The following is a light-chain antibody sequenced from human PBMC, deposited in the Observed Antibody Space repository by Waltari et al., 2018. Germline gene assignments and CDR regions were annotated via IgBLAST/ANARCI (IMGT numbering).Light chain of an antibody. CDR2: AKT. V-gene: IGLV1-51*01. CDR1: SSNIGKNS. J-gene: IGLJ1*01. Sequence: QSVLTQPPSVSAAPGRRVTISCSGSSSNIGKNSVAWYQQVPGTAPKLPIYAKTMRPDGIPDRFSGSQSATSATLDITGLQTGDEADYYCGTCDSSLISYVFGTGTKVTVL. CDR3: GTCDSSLISYV.